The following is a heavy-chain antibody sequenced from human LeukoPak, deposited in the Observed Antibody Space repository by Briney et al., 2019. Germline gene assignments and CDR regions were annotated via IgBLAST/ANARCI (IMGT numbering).Heavy chain of an antibody. CDR2: MNPNSGNT. CDR3: ARGVSSSWLYYYYYMDV. J-gene: IGHJ6*03. V-gene: IGHV1-8*01. CDR1: GYTFTSSD. Sequence: GASVKVSCKASGYTFTSSDINWVRQATGQGLEWMGWMNPNSGNTGYAQKFEGRVTMTRNTSISTAYMELSSLRSEDTAVYYCARGVSSSWLYYYYYMDVWGKGTTVTVSS. D-gene: IGHD6-13*01.